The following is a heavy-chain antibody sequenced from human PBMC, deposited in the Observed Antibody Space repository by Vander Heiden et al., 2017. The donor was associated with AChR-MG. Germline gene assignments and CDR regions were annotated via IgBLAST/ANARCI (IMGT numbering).Heavy chain of an antibody. J-gene: IGHJ4*02. CDR2: VSSDGNNK. D-gene: IGHD1-26*01. V-gene: IGHV3-30*18. CDR3: AKGLDSGSYFVDY. Sequence: QVQLVESGGGVVQPGRSLRLSCAASGFSFRNYGMHWVRQAPGKGLEWVAVVSSDGNNKYYADSVKGRFTTSRDNSRNTLYLEMDSLRAEDTAVYYCAKGLDSGSYFVDYWGQGTLVTVS. CDR1: GFSFRNYG.